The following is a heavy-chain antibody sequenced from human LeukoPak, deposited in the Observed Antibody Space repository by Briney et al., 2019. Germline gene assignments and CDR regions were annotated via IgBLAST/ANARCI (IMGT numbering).Heavy chain of an antibody. CDR1: GFTFNTYA. V-gene: IGHV3-30*14. Sequence: GGSLRLSCAASGFTFNTYAMHWVRQAPGKGLEWVAVMSYDGSHKYYADSVKGRFTISRDNSRNTLYLQMNSLRAEDTAVYYCAKLPVCSGGSCPPDYYYYGMDVWGQGTTVTVSS. J-gene: IGHJ6*02. D-gene: IGHD2-15*01. CDR2: MSYDGSHK. CDR3: AKLPVCSGGSCPPDYYYYGMDV.